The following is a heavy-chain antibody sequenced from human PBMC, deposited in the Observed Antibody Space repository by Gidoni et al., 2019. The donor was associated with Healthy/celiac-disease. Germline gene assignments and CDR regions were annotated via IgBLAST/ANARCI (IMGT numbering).Heavy chain of an antibody. CDR1: GGSISSSSYY. Sequence: QLQLQESGPGLVKPSETLSLTCTVSGGSISSSSYYWGWIRQPPGKGLEWIGSIYYSGSTYYNPSLKSRVTISVDTSKNQFSLKLSSVTAADTAVYYCARLGVATIRGFDYWGQGTLVTVSS. CDR3: ARLGVATIRGFDY. V-gene: IGHV4-39*01. J-gene: IGHJ4*02. CDR2: IYYSGST. D-gene: IGHD5-12*01.